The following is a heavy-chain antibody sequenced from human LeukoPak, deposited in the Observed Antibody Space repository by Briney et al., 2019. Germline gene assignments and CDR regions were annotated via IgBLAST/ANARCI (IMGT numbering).Heavy chain of an antibody. CDR3: ARDFGDYYDSSGPQFWFDP. Sequence: PSETLSLTCTVSGGSISSYYWSWIRQPAGKGLEWIGRIYTSGSTNYKPSLKSRVTMPVDTSKNQFSLKLSSVTAADTAVYYCARDFGDYYDSSGPQFWFDPWGQGTLVTVSS. V-gene: IGHV4-4*07. CDR1: GGSISSYY. CDR2: IYTSGST. J-gene: IGHJ5*02. D-gene: IGHD3-22*01.